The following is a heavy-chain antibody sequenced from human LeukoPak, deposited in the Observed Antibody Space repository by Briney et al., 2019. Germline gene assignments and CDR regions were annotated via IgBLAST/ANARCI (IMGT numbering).Heavy chain of an antibody. D-gene: IGHD4-17*01. J-gene: IGHJ6*03. V-gene: IGHV3-30*04. Sequence: GGSLRLSCAASGFTFSSYAMHWVRQAPGKGLEWVAVISYDGSNKYYADSVKGRFTISRDNSKNTLYLQMNSLRAEDTAVYYCASGGDYVSAYYYYYMDVWGKGTTVTISS. CDR1: GFTFSSYA. CDR2: ISYDGSNK. CDR3: ASGGDYVSAYYYYYMDV.